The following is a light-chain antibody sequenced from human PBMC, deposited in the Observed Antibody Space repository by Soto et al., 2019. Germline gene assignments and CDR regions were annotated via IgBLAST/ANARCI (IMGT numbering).Light chain of an antibody. Sequence: DIQMTQSPSTLSASIGDRVTITCRASQSISSWLVWYQQKPGKAPKLLIYKASSLESGVPSRFSGSGSGTEFTLTISSLQPDDFATYYCQQYSSYWTFGQGTKVDIK. V-gene: IGKV1-5*03. CDR3: QQYSSYWT. CDR1: QSISSW. CDR2: KAS. J-gene: IGKJ1*01.